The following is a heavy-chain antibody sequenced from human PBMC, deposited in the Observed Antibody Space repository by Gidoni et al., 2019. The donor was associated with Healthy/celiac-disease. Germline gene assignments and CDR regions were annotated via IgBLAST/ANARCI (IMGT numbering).Heavy chain of an antibody. CDR2: IRSKANSYAT. Sequence: EVHLVESGVGLVQPGGSLKLPFSASGFTFSVSAMHWVRQASGKGLEWVGRIRSKANSYATAYAASVKGRFTISRDDSKNTAYLQMNSLKTEDTAVYYCTSGSYGYWGQGTLVTVSS. CDR3: TSGSYGY. CDR1: GFTFSVSA. V-gene: IGHV3-73*02. J-gene: IGHJ4*02. D-gene: IGHD1-26*01.